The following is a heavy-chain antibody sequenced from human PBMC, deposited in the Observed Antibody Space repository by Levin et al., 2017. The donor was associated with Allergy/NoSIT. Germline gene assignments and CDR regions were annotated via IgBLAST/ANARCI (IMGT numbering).Heavy chain of an antibody. CDR3: ARVPRWFDVVDL. CDR1: CGSMHHFQ. Sequence: SQTLSLPCTVSCGSMHHFQWTWIRQPPGKGLEWIGYMTYSGNNDYNPSLKSRVTIVVDTSKNQFSLRLSSVTAADTAVYYCARVPRWFDVVDLWGQGTMVTVSS. D-gene: IGHD2-15*01. V-gene: IGHV4-59*01. CDR2: MTYSGNN. J-gene: IGHJ3*01.